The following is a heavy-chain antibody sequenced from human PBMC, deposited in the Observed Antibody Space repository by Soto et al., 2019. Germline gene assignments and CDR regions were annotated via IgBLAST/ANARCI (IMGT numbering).Heavy chain of an antibody. Sequence: QVHLVQSGAEVKKPGASVKVSCKASGYTFTDYYIHWVRQAPGQGVEWLGWINPNNGGINYAQKFQDWVTMTRDTSIIPAYMELSRLKYDDTAVYYCARASRIAAAGIGMDVWGQGTTVTVSS. CDR2: INPNNGGI. CDR1: GYTFTDYY. D-gene: IGHD6-13*01. J-gene: IGHJ6*02. CDR3: ARASRIAAAGIGMDV. V-gene: IGHV1-2*04.